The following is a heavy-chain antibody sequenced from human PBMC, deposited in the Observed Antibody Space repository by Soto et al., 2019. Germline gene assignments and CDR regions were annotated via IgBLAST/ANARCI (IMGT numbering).Heavy chain of an antibody. CDR2: IYQTGTT. CDR1: RGSVSSNNW. J-gene: IGHJ4*02. CDR3: TRRITLSGTVVVPGD. Sequence: VQLQESRPGLVKPSGTLSLTCGVSRGSVSSNNWLTWVRQPPGKGLEWIGAIYQTGTTHYNPSLQSQFPISQVKFNNHAPLKLNSVPAADTAVYYRTRRITLSGTVVVPGDWGQGTRVSATS. D-gene: IGHD6-13*01. V-gene: IGHV4-4*02.